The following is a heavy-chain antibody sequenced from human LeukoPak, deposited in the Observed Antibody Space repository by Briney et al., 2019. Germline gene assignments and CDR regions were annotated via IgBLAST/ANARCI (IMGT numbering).Heavy chain of an antibody. CDR3: ARARYSGYDYRPSAY. CDR2: IYYSGNT. Sequence: PSETLSLTCSVSGGSIRSTTYYWGWIRQPPGTGLEWIGSIYYSGNTYYSPSLMSRVTISVDTSKNQFSLNLSSVTAADTAVYFCARARYSGYDYRPSAYWGQGTLVTVSS. V-gene: IGHV4-39*07. CDR1: GGSIRSTTYY. D-gene: IGHD5-12*01. J-gene: IGHJ4*02.